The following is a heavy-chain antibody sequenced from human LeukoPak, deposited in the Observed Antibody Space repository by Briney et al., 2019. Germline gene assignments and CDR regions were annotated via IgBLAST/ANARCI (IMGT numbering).Heavy chain of an antibody. D-gene: IGHD3-22*01. CDR2: ISGSGGST. V-gene: IGHV3-23*01. J-gene: IGHJ3*02. CDR3: AKVSRGYYDSSGYSLGAFDI. CDR1: GFTVSSYA. Sequence: PGGSLRLSCAASGFTVSSYAMSWVRQAPGKGLEWVSAISGSGGSTYYADSVKGRFTISRDNSKNTLYLQMNSLRAEDTAVYYCAKVSRGYYDSSGYSLGAFDIWGQGTMVTVSS.